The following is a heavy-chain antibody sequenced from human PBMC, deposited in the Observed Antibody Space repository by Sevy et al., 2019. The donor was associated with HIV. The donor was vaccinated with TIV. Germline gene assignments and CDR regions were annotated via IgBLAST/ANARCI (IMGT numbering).Heavy chain of an antibody. CDR3: VREGAAAGDFDW. J-gene: IGHJ4*02. D-gene: IGHD6-13*01. V-gene: IGHV3-72*01. Sequence: GGSLRLSCAASGFTFSGYYMDWVRQAPGEGLEWVGRSRNKANSYITEYAASVKGRFSISRDDSNNSLFLQMNSLTTEDTAVYYCVREGAAAGDFDWWGQGTLVTVSS. CDR2: SRNKANSYIT. CDR1: GFTFSGYY.